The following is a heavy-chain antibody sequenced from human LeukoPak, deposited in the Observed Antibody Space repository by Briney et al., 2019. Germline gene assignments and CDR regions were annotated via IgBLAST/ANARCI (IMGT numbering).Heavy chain of an antibody. CDR1: GFTFTRSW. Sequence: GGSLRLSWADAGFTFTRSWITWVRQAPGKGLEWVANIKEDGSAQNYVDSVKGRFTISRDNAKNTLYLEMNSLRAEDTAVYYCARDAGYDRFDYWGQGTLVTVSS. V-gene: IGHV3-7*05. J-gene: IGHJ4*02. CDR3: ARDAGYDRFDY. CDR2: IKEDGSAQ. D-gene: IGHD3-22*01.